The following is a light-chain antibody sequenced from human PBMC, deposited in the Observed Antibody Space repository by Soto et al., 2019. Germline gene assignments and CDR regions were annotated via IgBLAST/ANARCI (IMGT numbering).Light chain of an antibody. CDR2: KVS. V-gene: IGKV2-30*01. Sequence: DVVMTQSPLSLPVTLGQPASISCRSSQSLVNSDGNTYLNWFQQRPGQSPRRLIYKVSNRDSGVPDRSSGSGSGTDFTLKISRVEAEDVGVYYCVQGTHWPPTFGQGTRLEIK. CDR1: QSLVNSDGNTY. J-gene: IGKJ5*01. CDR3: VQGTHWPPT.